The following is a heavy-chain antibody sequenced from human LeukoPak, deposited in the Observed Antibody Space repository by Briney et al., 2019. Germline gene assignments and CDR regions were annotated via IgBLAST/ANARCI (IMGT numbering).Heavy chain of an antibody. CDR1: GGSFSGYY. Sequence: PSETLSLTCAVYGGSFSGYYWSWIRQPPVKGLEWIGEINHSGSTNYNPSLKSRVTISVDTSKNQFSLKLSSVTAADTAVYYCARARGIMDVWGQGTTVTVSS. CDR3: ARARGIMDV. V-gene: IGHV4-34*01. CDR2: INHSGST. J-gene: IGHJ6*02.